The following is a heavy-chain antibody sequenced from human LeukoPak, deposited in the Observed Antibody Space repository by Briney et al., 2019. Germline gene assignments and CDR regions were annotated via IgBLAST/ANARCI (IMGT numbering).Heavy chain of an antibody. CDR2: ISSSSIYI. Sequence: GGSLRLSCAASGFTFSSYSMNWVRQAPGKGLEWVSSISSSSIYIYYADSVKGRFTISRDNAKNSLYLQMNSLRAEDTAVYYCAKDGPLRYFDWLPTYYYYYMDVWGKGTTVTISS. CDR3: AKDGPLRYFDWLPTYYYYYMDV. D-gene: IGHD3-9*01. J-gene: IGHJ6*03. V-gene: IGHV3-21*01. CDR1: GFTFSSYS.